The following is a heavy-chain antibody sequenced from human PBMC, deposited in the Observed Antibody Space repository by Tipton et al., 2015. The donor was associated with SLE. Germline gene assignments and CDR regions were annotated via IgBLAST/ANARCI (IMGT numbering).Heavy chain of an antibody. V-gene: IGHV3-74*01. J-gene: IGHJ4*02. Sequence: SLRLSCAASGFTFSSYWMHWVRQAPGKGLVWVSRINSDGSSTSYADSVKGRFTISRDNAKNTLYLQMNSLRAEDTADYYCARSSLGTPFDYWGQGTLVTVSS. CDR3: ARSSLGTPFDY. CDR1: GFTFSSYW. CDR2: INSDGSST.